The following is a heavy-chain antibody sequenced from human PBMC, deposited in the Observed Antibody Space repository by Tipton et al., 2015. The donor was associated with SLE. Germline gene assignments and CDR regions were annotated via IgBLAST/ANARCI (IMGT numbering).Heavy chain of an antibody. D-gene: IGHD2-15*01. CDR3: ARGAGSSGDFDY. Sequence: TLSLTCTVSGGSISSSSYYWGWIRQPPGKGLEWLGSIYYSGSTYYNPSLKSRVTISVDTSKNQFSLKLSSVTAADTAVYYCARGAGSSGDFDYWGQGTLVTVSS. V-gene: IGHV4-39*07. CDR1: GGSISSSSYY. CDR2: IYYSGST. J-gene: IGHJ4*02.